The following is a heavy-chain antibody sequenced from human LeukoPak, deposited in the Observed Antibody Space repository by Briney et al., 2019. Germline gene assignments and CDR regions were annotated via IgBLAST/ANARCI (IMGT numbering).Heavy chain of an antibody. CDR2: ISTYNGYA. CDR1: GHTFTRYG. CDR3: ARNSSDWYGYMDV. D-gene: IGHD6-19*01. Sequence: GASVKVSCKASGHTFTRYGISWVRQAPGQGLEWMGWISTYNGYANYAQKLQGRVTMTTETSTSTAYMELRSLRSDDTAVYYCARNSSDWYGYMDVWGKGTTVTVSS. J-gene: IGHJ6*04. V-gene: IGHV1-18*01.